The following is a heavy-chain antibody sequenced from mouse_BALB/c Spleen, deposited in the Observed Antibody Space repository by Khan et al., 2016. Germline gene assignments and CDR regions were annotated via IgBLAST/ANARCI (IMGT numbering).Heavy chain of an antibody. CDR2: IDPAHGNT. CDR3: ARSPYDYDVGFAY. Sequence: VQLKQSGAELVKPGASVKLSCTASGFNIKDTYMHWVKQRPEQGLEWIGRIDPAHGNTKYDPKFQGKATITADTSSNTAYLQLSSLTSEDTADYYCARSPYDYDVGFAYWGQGTLVTVSA. D-gene: IGHD2-4*01. J-gene: IGHJ3*01. V-gene: IGHV14-3*02. CDR1: GFNIKDTY.